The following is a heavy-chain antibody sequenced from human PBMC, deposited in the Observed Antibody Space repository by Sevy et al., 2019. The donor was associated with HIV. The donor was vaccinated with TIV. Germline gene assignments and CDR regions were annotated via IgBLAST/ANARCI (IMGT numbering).Heavy chain of an antibody. CDR3: ARALAVAGNYGMDV. CDR2: ISYDGSNK. D-gene: IGHD6-19*01. CDR1: GFTFSSYA. J-gene: IGHJ6*02. V-gene: IGHV3-30-3*01. Sequence: GGSLRLSCAASGFTFSSYAMHWVRQAPGKGLEWVAVISYDGSNKYYADSVKGRFTISRDNSKSTLYLQMNSLRAEDTAVYYCARALAVAGNYGMDVWGQGTTVTVSS.